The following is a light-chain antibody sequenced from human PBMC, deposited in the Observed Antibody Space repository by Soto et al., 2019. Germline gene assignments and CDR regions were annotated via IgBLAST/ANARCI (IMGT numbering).Light chain of an antibody. CDR1: QSVSSY. V-gene: IGKV3-11*01. CDR2: DAS. CDR3: QQRSNWPPVIT. J-gene: IGKJ5*01. Sequence: ENVLKHSPATLSLSPEERATLSCRASQSVSSYLAWYQQKPGQAPRLLIYDASNRATGIPARFSGSGSGTDFTLTISSLEPEDFAVYYCQQRSNWPPVITFGQGTRLEIK.